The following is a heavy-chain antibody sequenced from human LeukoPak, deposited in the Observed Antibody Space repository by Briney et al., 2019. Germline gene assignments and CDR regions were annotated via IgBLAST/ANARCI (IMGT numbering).Heavy chain of an antibody. V-gene: IGHV1-69*05. CDR3: ARGGCSSTSCYLDY. J-gene: IGHJ4*02. CDR1: GYTFSSYA. CDR2: IIPIFGTA. Sequence: SVKVSCKASGYTFSSYAISWVRQAPGQGLEWMGGIIPIFGTANYAQKFQGRVTITTDESTSTAYMELSSLRSEDTAVYYCARGGCSSTSCYLDYWGQGTLVTVSS. D-gene: IGHD2-2*01.